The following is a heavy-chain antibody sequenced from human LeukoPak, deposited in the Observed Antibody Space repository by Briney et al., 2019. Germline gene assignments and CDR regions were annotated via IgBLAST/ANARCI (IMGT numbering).Heavy chain of an antibody. D-gene: IGHD2-15*01. CDR3: ARDRSCSGSRCYYDAFDI. V-gene: IGHV3-48*04. CDR2: ISSSSGTI. Sequence: PGGSLRLSCAASGFILSSHSMNWVRQAPGKGLEWVSYISSSSGTINYADSVKGRFTISRDNAKNSLYLQMNSLRAEDTAVYYCARDRSCSGSRCYYDAFDIWGQGTMVTVSS. CDR1: GFILSSHS. J-gene: IGHJ3*02.